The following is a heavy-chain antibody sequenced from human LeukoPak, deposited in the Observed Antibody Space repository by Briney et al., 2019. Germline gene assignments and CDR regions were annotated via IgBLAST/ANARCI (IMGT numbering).Heavy chain of an antibody. CDR3: ARAFRDGYKLSY. Sequence: ASVKVSCKASGYTFTSYDINWVRQATGQGLEWMGWMNPNSGNTGYAQKFQGRVTITRNTSISAAYMELSSLRSEDTAVYYCARAFRDGYKLSYWGQGTLVTVSS. V-gene: IGHV1-8*03. CDR1: GYTFTSYD. J-gene: IGHJ4*02. CDR2: MNPNSGNT. D-gene: IGHD5-24*01.